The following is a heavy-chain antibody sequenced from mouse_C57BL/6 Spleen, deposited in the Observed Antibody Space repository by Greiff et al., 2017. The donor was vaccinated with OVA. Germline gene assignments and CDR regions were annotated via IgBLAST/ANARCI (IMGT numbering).Heavy chain of an antibody. D-gene: IGHD1-1*01. CDR2: IYPGDGDT. J-gene: IGHJ3*01. CDR1: GYAFSSSW. V-gene: IGHV1-82*01. CDR3: ALYYGSSYGGFAY. Sequence: VQLQESGPELVKPGASVKISCKASGYAFSSSWMNWVKQRPGKGLEWIGRIYPGDGDTNYNGKFKGKATLTADKSSSTAYMQLSSLTSEDSAVYFCALYYGSSYGGFAYWGQGTLVTVSA.